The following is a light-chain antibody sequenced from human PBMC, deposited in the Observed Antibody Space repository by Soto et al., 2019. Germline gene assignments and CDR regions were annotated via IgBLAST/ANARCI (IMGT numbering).Light chain of an antibody. CDR3: SSYTSSSTLV. CDR1: SSDVGGYNY. V-gene: IGLV2-14*01. J-gene: IGLJ2*01. CDR2: EVS. Sequence: QSALTQPASVSGSPGQSITISCTGTSSDVGGYNYVSWYQQHPGKAPKLMIYEVSNRPSGVSNRFSGSKSGNTASLTISGHQAEDEADYYCSSYTSSSTLVFGGGTKLTVL.